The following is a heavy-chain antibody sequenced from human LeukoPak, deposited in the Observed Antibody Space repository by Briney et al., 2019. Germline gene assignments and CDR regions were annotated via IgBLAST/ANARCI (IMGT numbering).Heavy chain of an antibody. Sequence: SETLSLTCTVSGGSISSYYWSWIRQPPGKGLEWIGYIYYSGSTNYNPSLKSRVTISVDTSKNQFSLKLSSVTAADTAVYFCATDFATWKGPRFDYWGQGTLVTVSS. D-gene: IGHD1-1*01. V-gene: IGHV4-59*01. CDR2: IYYSGST. CDR1: GGSISSYY. J-gene: IGHJ4*02. CDR3: ATDFATWKGPRFDY.